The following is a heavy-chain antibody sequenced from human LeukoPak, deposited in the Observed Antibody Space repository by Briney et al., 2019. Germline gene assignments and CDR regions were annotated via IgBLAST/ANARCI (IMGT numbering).Heavy chain of an antibody. CDR2: IYYSGST. CDR1: GGSISRSSYY. V-gene: IGHV4-39*07. Sequence: SETLSLTCTVSGGSISRSSYYWGWIRQPPGKGLEWIGSIYYSGSTYYNPSLKSRVTISVDTSKNQFSLKLSSVTAADTAVYYCARDLPIVVVPAAQYYYYYGMDVWGQGTTVTVSS. D-gene: IGHD2-2*01. J-gene: IGHJ6*02. CDR3: ARDLPIVVVPAAQYYYYYGMDV.